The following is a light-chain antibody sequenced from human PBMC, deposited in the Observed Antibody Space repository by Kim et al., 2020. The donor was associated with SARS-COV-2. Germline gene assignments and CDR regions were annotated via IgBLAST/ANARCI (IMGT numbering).Light chain of an antibody. Sequence: SASIGDRVTITCRASQDIANSLAWYQQKPGKVPQVLIYAASTLQSGVPSRFSGSGSGTEFTLTLASLQTENVATYDCQKYNSAPWTFGPGTKLEI. CDR1: QDIANS. CDR2: AAS. CDR3: QKYNSAPWT. V-gene: IGKV1-27*01. J-gene: IGKJ1*01.